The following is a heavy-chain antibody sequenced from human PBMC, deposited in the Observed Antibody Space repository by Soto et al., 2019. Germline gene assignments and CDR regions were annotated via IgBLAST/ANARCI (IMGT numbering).Heavy chain of an antibody. J-gene: IGHJ1*01. Sequence: QVQLQESGPGLVEPSQTLSLICTVSGGSISSGDYYWSWIRQLPGKGLEWIGYIYYSGTTFHNPSLKSRVSISVDTSKNLCSLKLSSMTAADTAVYYCARTSGDYGLSKYFQHWGQGTLFTVSS. CDR1: GGSISSGDYY. V-gene: IGHV4-31*03. CDR2: IYYSGTT. D-gene: IGHD4-17*01. CDR3: ARTSGDYGLSKYFQH.